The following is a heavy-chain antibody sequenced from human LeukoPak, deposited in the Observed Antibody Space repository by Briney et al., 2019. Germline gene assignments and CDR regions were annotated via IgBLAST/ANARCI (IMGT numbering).Heavy chain of an antibody. CDR3: AKSNGYGLIDI. Sequence: SETLSLTCSVSGYSITSGYYWGWVRQPPGKALEWIGNIFYSGSTYYSPSLKSRVTISLDTSRNQFSLKLNSVTAADTAVYYCAKSNGYGLIDIWGQGTMVTVSS. CDR1: GYSITSGYY. CDR2: IFYSGST. D-gene: IGHD3-22*01. V-gene: IGHV4-38-2*02. J-gene: IGHJ3*02.